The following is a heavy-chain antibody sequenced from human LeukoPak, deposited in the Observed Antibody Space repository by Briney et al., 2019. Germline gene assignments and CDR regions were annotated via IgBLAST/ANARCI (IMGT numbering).Heavy chain of an antibody. Sequence: SETLSLTCTVSGDSISSSNWWSWVRQPPGKGLEWIGEIYHSGRTNYNPSLKSRLTILVEKSKNQFSLKLSSVTAADTAVYYCAKDQRSIAVAGYFDYWGQGTLVTVSS. CDR3: AKDQRSIAVAGYFDY. V-gene: IGHV4-4*02. CDR2: IYHSGRT. CDR1: GDSISSSNW. J-gene: IGHJ4*02. D-gene: IGHD6-19*01.